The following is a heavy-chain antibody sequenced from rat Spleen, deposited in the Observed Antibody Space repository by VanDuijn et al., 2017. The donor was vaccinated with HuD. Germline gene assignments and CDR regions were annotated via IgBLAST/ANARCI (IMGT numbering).Heavy chain of an antibody. Sequence: EVQLVESDGGLVQPGRSLKLSCAASGFTFSDYAMAWVRQAPKKGLEWVATIIYDGSSTYYRDSVKGRFTISRDNAKSTLYLQMDSLRSEDTATYYCARLTTEAKGYYWYFDFWGPGTMVTVSS. J-gene: IGHJ1*01. CDR2: IIYDGSST. CDR3: ARLTTEAKGYYWYFDF. D-gene: IGHD1-11*01. CDR1: GFTFSDYA. V-gene: IGHV5-17*01.